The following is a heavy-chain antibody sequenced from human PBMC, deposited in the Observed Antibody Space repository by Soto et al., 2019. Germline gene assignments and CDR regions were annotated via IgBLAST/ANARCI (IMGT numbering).Heavy chain of an antibody. CDR3: AKEPGGDRAWFDY. CDR2: ISYDGNNK. CDR1: GFTFSNYG. D-gene: IGHD2-21*02. Sequence: QVQLVESGGGVVQPGRSLRLSCAASGFTFSNYGMHWVRQAPGKGLEWVAVISYDGNNKYYVDSVKGRFTISRDNSKNTLYLQMNSLRAEDTAVYYWAKEPGGDRAWFDYWGQGTLVTVSS. V-gene: IGHV3-30*18. J-gene: IGHJ4*02.